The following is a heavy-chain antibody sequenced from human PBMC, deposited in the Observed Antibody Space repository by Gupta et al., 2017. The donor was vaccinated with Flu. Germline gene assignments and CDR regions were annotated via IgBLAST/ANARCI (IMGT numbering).Heavy chain of an antibody. J-gene: IGHJ4*02. CDR1: GLTFSDYA. CDR2: VGAGGDRA. V-gene: IGHV3-23*01. Sequence: EVQLLESGGALVQPGGSLRLSCAASGLTFSDYAMTWVRQPPGKGLGWVSTVGAGGDRAYYADSVMGRFTISRDNSKNTVYLQMNSLRGDDTAVDYCAKDRSGNPAIDYWGQGTLVTVSA. CDR3: AKDRSGNPAIDY. D-gene: IGHD6-13*01.